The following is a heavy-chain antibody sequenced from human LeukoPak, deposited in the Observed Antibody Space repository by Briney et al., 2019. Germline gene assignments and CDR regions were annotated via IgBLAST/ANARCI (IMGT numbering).Heavy chain of an antibody. Sequence: GGSLRLSCAASGFTFSSYAMSWVRQAPGKGLEWVSAISGSGGSTYYADSVKGRFTISRDNSKNTLYLQMNSLRAEDTAVYYCAKDSKRLRGVIQSFDYWGQGTLVTVSS. CDR2: ISGSGGST. D-gene: IGHD3-10*01. CDR3: AKDSKRLRGVIQSFDY. V-gene: IGHV3-23*01. CDR1: GFTFSSYA. J-gene: IGHJ4*02.